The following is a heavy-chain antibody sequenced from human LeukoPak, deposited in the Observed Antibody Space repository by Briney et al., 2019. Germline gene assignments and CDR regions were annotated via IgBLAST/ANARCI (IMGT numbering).Heavy chain of an antibody. J-gene: IGHJ4*02. CDR1: GGSISSSSYY. CDR3: ARDSGGYSSSWYAFDY. D-gene: IGHD6-13*01. V-gene: IGHV4-39*07. CDR2: IYYSGST. Sequence: PSETLSLTCTVSGGSISSSSYYRGWIRQPPGKGLEWIGSIYYSGSTYYNPSLKSRVTISVDTSKNQFSLKLSSVTAADTAVYYCARDSGGYSSSWYAFDYWGQGTLVTVSS.